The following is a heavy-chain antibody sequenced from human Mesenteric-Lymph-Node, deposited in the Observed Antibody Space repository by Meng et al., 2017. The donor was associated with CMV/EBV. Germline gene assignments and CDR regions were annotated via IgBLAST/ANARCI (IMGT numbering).Heavy chain of an antibody. CDR2: IDTAGDT. CDR3: VRDKSNMEGVVDS. V-gene: IGHV3-13*01. CDR1: GFTFSSYD. Sequence: GESLKISCAASGFTFSSYDMHWVRQVTGKGLEWVSGIDTAGDTSYLGSVKGRFTISRENGKNSLYLQMNNLRAEDTAVYYCVRDKSNMEGVVDSWGQGTLVTVSS. D-gene: IGHD2-15*01. J-gene: IGHJ5*01.